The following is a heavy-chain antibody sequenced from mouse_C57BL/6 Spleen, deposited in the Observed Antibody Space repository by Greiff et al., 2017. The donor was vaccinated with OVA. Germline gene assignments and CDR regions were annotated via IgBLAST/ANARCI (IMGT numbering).Heavy chain of an antibody. J-gene: IGHJ4*01. CDR3: ARPYYDRYYAMDY. CDR1: GYAFSSYW. CDR2: IYPGDGDT. D-gene: IGHD2-4*01. V-gene: IGHV1-80*01. Sequence: VMLVESGAELVKPGASVKISCKASGYAFSSYWMNWVKQRPGKGLEWIGQIYPGDGDTNYNGKFKGKATLTADKSSSTAYMQLSSLTSEDSAVYFCARPYYDRYYAMDYWGQGTSVTVSS.